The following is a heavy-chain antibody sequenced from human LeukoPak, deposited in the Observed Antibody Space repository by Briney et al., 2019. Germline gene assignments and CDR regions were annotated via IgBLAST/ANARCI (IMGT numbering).Heavy chain of an antibody. Sequence: ASVKVSCKVSGYTLTELSMHWVRQAPGKGLEWMGGFDPEDGETIYAQKFQGRVTMTEDTSTDTAYMELSSLRSEDTAVYYCATGGAPLGYFDYWGQGTLVTVSS. J-gene: IGHJ4*02. CDR2: FDPEDGET. V-gene: IGHV1-24*01. CDR3: ATGGAPLGYFDY. CDR1: GYTLTELS. D-gene: IGHD1-26*01.